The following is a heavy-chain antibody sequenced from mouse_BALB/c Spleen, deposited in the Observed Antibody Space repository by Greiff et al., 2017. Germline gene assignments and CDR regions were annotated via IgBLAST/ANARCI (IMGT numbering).Heavy chain of an antibody. CDR1: GFTFSSYT. D-gene: IGHD1-1*01. CDR2: ISNGGGST. J-gene: IGHJ2*01. V-gene: IGHV5-12-2*01. CDR3: ARRRDYYGTLDY. Sequence: DVKLVESGGGLVQPGGSLKLSCAASGFTFSSYTMSWVRQTPEKRLEWVAYISNGGGSTYYPDTVKGRFTISRDNAKNTLYLQMSSLKSEDTAMYYCARRRDYYGTLDYWGQGTTLTVSS.